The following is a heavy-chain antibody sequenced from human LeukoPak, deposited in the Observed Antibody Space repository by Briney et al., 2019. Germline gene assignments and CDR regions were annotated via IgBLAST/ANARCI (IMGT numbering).Heavy chain of an antibody. CDR1: GGSIRSSSYY. J-gene: IGHJ4*02. CDR3: AGGDFYCSGDCYFSYFDY. D-gene: IGHD2-21*02. CDR2: IYFSGST. Sequence: PSETLSLTCTVSGGSIRSSSYYWGWIRQPPGKGLEWLGSIYFSGSTYYNPSLKSRVTISVDTSKNQFSLKLSSVTAADTAVYYCAGGDFYCSGDCYFSYFDYWGQGTLVTVSS. V-gene: IGHV4-39*07.